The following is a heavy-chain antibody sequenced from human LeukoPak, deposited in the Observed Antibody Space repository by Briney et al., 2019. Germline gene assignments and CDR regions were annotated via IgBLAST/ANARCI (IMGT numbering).Heavy chain of an antibody. CDR2: MNPNSGNT. D-gene: IGHD6-13*01. J-gene: IGHJ4*02. CDR1: GYTFTSYD. Sequence: ASVKVSCKASGYTFTSYDINWVRRATGQGLEWMGWMNPNSGNTGYAQKFQGRVTITRNTSISTAYMELSSLRSEDTAVYYCARAFSAAGNEDYWGQGTLVTVSS. V-gene: IGHV1-8*03. CDR3: ARAFSAAGNEDY.